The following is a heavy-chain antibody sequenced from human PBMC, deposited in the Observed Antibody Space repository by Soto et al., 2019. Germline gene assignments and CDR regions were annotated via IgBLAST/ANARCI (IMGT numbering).Heavy chain of an antibody. Sequence: TCTVSGGSISSSSYYWGWIRQPPGKGLEWIGSIYYSGSTYYNPSLKSRVTISVDTSENQFSLKLSSVTAADTAVYYCASPKIAFYNWFDPWGQGALVTVSS. CDR2: IYYSGST. CDR3: ASPKIAFYNWFDP. CDR1: GGSISSSSYY. J-gene: IGHJ5*02. V-gene: IGHV4-39*01. D-gene: IGHD3-3*02.